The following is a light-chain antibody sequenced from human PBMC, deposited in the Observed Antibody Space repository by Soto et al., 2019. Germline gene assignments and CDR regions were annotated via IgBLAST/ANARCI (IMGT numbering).Light chain of an antibody. V-gene: IGKV3-15*01. J-gene: IGKJ1*01. CDR2: GAS. Sequence: EIVLTQSPATLSLSPGERATLSCRASQSVSSYLAWYQQKPGQAPRLLIYGASTRATGIQDRFSGSGSGTEFTLSISSLQSEDFAVYYCKQYYNWPRTFGQGTKVDIK. CDR3: KQYYNWPRT. CDR1: QSVSSY.